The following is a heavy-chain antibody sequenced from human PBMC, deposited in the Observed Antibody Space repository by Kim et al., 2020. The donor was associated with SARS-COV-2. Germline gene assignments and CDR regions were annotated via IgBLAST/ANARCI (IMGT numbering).Heavy chain of an antibody. V-gene: IGHV5-51*01. CDR1: GYRFTNYW. D-gene: IGHD2-2*01. CDR2: IYPGDSDT. Sequence: GESLKISCKGSGYRFTNYWIGWVRQMPGKGLEWMGIIYPGDSDTRYSPSFQGQVTISADKSISTAYLQWSSLKASDTAMYYCARRPACGSTSCQTWVDPWGQGTLVTVSP. CDR3: ARRPACGSTSCQTWVDP. J-gene: IGHJ5*02.